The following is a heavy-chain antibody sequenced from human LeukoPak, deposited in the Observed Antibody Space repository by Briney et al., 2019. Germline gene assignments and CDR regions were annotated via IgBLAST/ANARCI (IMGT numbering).Heavy chain of an antibody. J-gene: IGHJ5*02. CDR2: ISYDGSNK. D-gene: IGHD6-19*01. Sequence: GGSLRLSCAASGLTFSSYAMHWVRQAPGKGLEWVAVISYDGSNKYYADSVKGRFTISRDNSKNTLYLQMNSLRAEDTAVYYCARAGDSSGWWANWFDPWGQGTLVTVSS. CDR3: ARAGDSSGWWANWFDP. CDR1: GLTFSSYA. V-gene: IGHV3-30-3*01.